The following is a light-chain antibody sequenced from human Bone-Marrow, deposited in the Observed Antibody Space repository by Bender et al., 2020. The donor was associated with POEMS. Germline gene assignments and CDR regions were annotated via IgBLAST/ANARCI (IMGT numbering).Light chain of an antibody. CDR1: SSNIGNHG. Sequence: QSVVTQPPSLSEAPRQRVTISCSGSSSNIGNHGVNWYQQLPGEAPKLLIYYDDLLTPGVSDRFSASKSGTSASLAISERQSEDEALYYCSARDDGMSAWVFGGGAKVTV. V-gene: IGLV1-36*01. CDR3: SARDDGMSAWV. J-gene: IGLJ3*02. CDR2: YDD.